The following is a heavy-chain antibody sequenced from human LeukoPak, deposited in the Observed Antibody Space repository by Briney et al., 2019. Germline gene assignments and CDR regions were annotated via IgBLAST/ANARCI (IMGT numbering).Heavy chain of an antibody. CDR3: ATSRGSWPDYFDY. V-gene: IGHV3-30*02. D-gene: IGHD6-13*01. J-gene: IGHJ4*02. Sequence: GGSLRLSCAASGFTFSSYGMQWVRQAPGKGLEWVAFIRNDASNEYYADSVKGRFTISRDNSKNSLYLQMNSLRAEDTAVYYCATSRGSWPDYFDYWGQGTLVTVSS. CDR1: GFTFSSYG. CDR2: IRNDASNE.